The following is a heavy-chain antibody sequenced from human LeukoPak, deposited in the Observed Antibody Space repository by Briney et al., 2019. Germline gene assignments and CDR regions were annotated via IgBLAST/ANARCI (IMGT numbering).Heavy chain of an antibody. CDR3: ARETTVMNNFDS. J-gene: IGHJ4*02. V-gene: IGHV4-30-4*07. D-gene: IGHD4-17*01. Sequence: PSETLSLTCAVSGGSISSGGYSWSWIRQPPGKGVEWIGYIYYSGSTYYNPSLKSPVTISVDTSKNQFSLKMSSVTAADTAVYYCARETTVMNNFDSWGQGTLVTVSS. CDR1: GGSISSGGYS. CDR2: IYYSGST.